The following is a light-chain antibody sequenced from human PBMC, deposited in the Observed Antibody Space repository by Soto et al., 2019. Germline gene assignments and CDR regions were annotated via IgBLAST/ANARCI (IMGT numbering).Light chain of an antibody. CDR1: QSVSSSY. Sequence: EIVLTQSPATLSSFPGDRVTLSCRASQSVSSSYIAWYQQKRGQAPRRLIYGASIRATGIPDRFSGSGSGTDFTLTISRLEPGDFALYYCQQYHTSPLTFGQGTKVDIK. CDR2: GAS. J-gene: IGKJ1*01. CDR3: QQYHTSPLT. V-gene: IGKV3-20*01.